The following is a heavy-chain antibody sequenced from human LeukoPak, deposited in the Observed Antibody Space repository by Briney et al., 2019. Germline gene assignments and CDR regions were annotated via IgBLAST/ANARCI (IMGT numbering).Heavy chain of an antibody. CDR2: IYYTGSF. CDR3: ARGTYNTSPPDL. D-gene: IGHD1-14*01. J-gene: IGHJ3*01. Sequence: SETLSLTCSVSSVSIRSNYWSWIRQPPGKGLEWIGYIYYTGSFKYNPSPKSRVTILVDTSRNQFSLKLSSVTAADTAIYYCARGTYNTSPPDLWGQGTMVTVSS. V-gene: IGHV4-59*01. CDR1: SVSIRSNY.